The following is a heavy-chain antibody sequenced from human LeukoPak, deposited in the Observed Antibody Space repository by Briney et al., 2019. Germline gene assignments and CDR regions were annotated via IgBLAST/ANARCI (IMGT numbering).Heavy chain of an antibody. Sequence: GGSLRLSCVASGFTFSSYGMSWVRQAPGKGLEWVAVISYDGSNKYYADSVKGRFTISRDNSKNTLYLQMNSLRAEDTAVYYCAKGDYVWGSYRPSETPFDYWGQGTLVTVSS. CDR1: GFTFSSYG. J-gene: IGHJ4*02. CDR3: AKGDYVWGSYRPSETPFDY. D-gene: IGHD3-16*02. V-gene: IGHV3-30*18. CDR2: ISYDGSNK.